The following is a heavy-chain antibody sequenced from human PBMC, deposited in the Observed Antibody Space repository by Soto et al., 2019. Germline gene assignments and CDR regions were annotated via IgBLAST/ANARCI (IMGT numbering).Heavy chain of an antibody. Sequence: QVQLVESGGGVVQPGRSLRLSCAASGFTFSNYGMHWVRQAPGKGLGWVAVIWYDGSNKYYADSVKGRFTISRDNSKNTLYLQMNSLRAEDTAVYYCARDEWGSGSLDYWGQGTLVTVSS. J-gene: IGHJ4*02. CDR2: IWYDGSNK. V-gene: IGHV3-33*01. CDR3: ARDEWGSGSLDY. CDR1: GFTFSNYG. D-gene: IGHD3-10*01.